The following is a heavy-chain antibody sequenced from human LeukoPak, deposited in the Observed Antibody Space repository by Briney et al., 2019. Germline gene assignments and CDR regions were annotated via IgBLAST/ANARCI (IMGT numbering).Heavy chain of an antibody. CDR1: GYSFTNYW. J-gene: IGHJ4*02. D-gene: IGHD6-13*01. Sequence: GESLKISCKNSGYSFTNYWIGWVRQMPGTGLEWMGIISPDGSDTRYSPSFQGQVTISADKSITTAYLQWSSLKASDTAMYYCARLTSSWSFDYWGQGTLVTVSS. CDR2: ISPDGSDT. V-gene: IGHV5-51*01. CDR3: ARLTSSWSFDY.